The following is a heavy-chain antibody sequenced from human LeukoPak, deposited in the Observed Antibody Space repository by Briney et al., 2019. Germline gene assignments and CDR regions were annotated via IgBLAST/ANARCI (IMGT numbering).Heavy chain of an antibody. CDR1: GFTFSSYG. CDR2: IWYDGSNK. Sequence: GSLRLSCAASGFTFSSYGVHWVRQAPGKGLEWVAVIWYDGSNKYYADSVKGRFTISRDNSKNTLYLQMNSLRAEDTAVYYCARAVAGPTPLDYWGQGTLVTVSS. J-gene: IGHJ4*02. CDR3: ARAVAGPTPLDY. D-gene: IGHD6-19*01. V-gene: IGHV3-33*01.